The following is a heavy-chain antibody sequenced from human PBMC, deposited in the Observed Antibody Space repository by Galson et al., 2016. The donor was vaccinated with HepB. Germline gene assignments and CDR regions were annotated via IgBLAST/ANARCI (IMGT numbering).Heavy chain of an antibody. CDR3: AREIVPADLMGLGWFDP. J-gene: IGHJ5*02. Sequence: SLRLSCAASGFTFDDYAIHWVRQAPGKGLEWVSLITWDGETTYYAESVEGRFTISRDNSKNSLYLQMNNLRSEDTAFYYCAREIVPADLMGLGWFDPWGQGTMVTVSS. D-gene: IGHD2-2*01. CDR2: ITWDGETT. V-gene: IGHV3-43*01. CDR1: GFTFDDYA.